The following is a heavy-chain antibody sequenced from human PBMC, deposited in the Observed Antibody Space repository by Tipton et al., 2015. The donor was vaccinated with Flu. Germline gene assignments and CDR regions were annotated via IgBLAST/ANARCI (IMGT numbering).Heavy chain of an antibody. CDR1: GGSISSYF. Sequence: TLSLTCSVSGGSISSYFWSWIRQPPGKGLEWIGHFYYSGDTSYNPSLKTRVTMSVDSSKNHFSLKLRSVTAADTAVYYCARLSYYDVDLKNFYFDYWGQGALVTVSS. V-gene: IGHV4-59*08. CDR2: FYYSGDT. D-gene: IGHD3-10*02. CDR3: ARLSYYDVDLKNFYFDY. J-gene: IGHJ4*02.